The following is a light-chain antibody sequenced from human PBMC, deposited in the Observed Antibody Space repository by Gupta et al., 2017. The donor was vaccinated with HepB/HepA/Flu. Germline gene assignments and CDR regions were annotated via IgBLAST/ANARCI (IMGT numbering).Light chain of an antibody. V-gene: IGKV3-11*01. CDR3: QQRYNWPIP. Sequence: EIVLTQSPATLSLSPGERATLCCRTSQSVSRSLAWYQQKPGQPPRVLIYDASNRATGIPARFSGSGSGTEFTLTISSLEPEDFAVYYCQQRYNWPIPFGRGTXVEI. CDR2: DAS. CDR1: QSVSRS. J-gene: IGKJ4*01.